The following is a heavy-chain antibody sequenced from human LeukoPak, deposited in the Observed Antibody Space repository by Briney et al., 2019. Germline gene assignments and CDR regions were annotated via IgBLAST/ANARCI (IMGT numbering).Heavy chain of an antibody. CDR3: AKVRCGGSCYFYAFDI. J-gene: IGHJ3*02. V-gene: IGHV3-30-3*01. CDR2: ISYDGSNK. CDR1: GFTFSSYA. D-gene: IGHD2-15*01. Sequence: GGSLRLSCAASGFTFSSYAMHWVRQAPGKGLEWVAVISYDGSNKYYADSVKGRFTISRDNSKNTLYLQMNSLRAEDTAVYYCAKVRCGGSCYFYAFDIWGQGTMVTVSS.